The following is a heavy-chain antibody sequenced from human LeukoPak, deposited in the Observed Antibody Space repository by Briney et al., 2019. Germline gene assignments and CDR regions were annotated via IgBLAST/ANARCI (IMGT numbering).Heavy chain of an antibody. CDR2: ISGSGYGS. D-gene: IGHD5-18*01. CDR3: TKEVRGFSYGDN. J-gene: IGHJ4*02. CDR1: GVTFSDYV. Sequence: GASLRLSCAASGVTFSDYVMSWVRQAPGKGLEWVAGISGSGYGSWYADSVKGRLTISRDNSRNIVFLEIQSLKVEDTAVYYCTKEVRGFSYGDNWGQGTLVTVSS. V-gene: IGHV3-23*01.